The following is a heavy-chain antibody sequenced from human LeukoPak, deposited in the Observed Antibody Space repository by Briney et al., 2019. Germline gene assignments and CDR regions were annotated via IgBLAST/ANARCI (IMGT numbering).Heavy chain of an antibody. Sequence: SETLSLTCTVPGGSISSYYWSWIRQPPGEGLEWIGYIYYSGSTNYNPSLKSRVTISADTSKNQFSLKLRSVTAADTAVYYCARGNPSRYCSGGSCCSGVSGSGWFDPWGQGTVVTVSS. V-gene: IGHV4-59*01. CDR3: ARGNPSRYCSGGSCCSGVSGSGWFDP. J-gene: IGHJ5*02. CDR1: GGSISSYY. D-gene: IGHD2-15*01. CDR2: IYYSGST.